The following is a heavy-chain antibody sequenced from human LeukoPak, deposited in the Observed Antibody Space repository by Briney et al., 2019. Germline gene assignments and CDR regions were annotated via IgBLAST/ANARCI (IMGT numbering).Heavy chain of an antibody. V-gene: IGHV3-23*01. CDR2: IIGSGVST. CDR1: GFTFDYYA. J-gene: IGHJ6*03. CDR3: AKVGLVGAPTYYYYYLDV. Sequence: GGSLRLSCAASGFTFDYYAMTWVRQAPGKGLEWASVIIGSGVSTFYADSVKGRFTISRDNSKNTLYLQMNSLRAEDTAVYYCAKVGLVGAPTYYYYYLDVWGKGTTVTVSS. D-gene: IGHD1-26*01.